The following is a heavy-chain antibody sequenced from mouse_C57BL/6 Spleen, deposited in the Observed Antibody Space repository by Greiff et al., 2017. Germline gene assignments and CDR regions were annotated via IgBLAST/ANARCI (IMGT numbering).Heavy chain of an antibody. CDR2: IDPSDSYT. J-gene: IGHJ3*01. CDR3: ARGGIDGYYEGYLFAY. D-gene: IGHD2-3*01. CDR1: GYTFTSYW. V-gene: IGHV1-50*01. Sequence: QVQLQQPGAELVKPGASVKLSCKASGYTFTSYWMQWVKQRPGQGLEWIGEIDPSDSYTNYNQKFKGKATLTVDTSSSTAYMQLSSLTSEDSAVYYCARGGIDGYYEGYLFAYWGQGTLVTVSA.